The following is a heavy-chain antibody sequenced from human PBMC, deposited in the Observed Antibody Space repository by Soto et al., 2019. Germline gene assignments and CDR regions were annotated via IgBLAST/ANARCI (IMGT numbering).Heavy chain of an antibody. CDR3: AKRRGAGGHFDY. V-gene: IGHV3-23*01. D-gene: IGHD2-15*01. J-gene: IGHJ4*02. CDR2: VSIGGST. CDR1: DFTFSSYV. Sequence: DVQLLESGGGLVQPEGSLRLSCAASDFTFSSYVMGWVRQGPGKGLEWVAVVSIGGSTHYADSVRGRFTISRDNSKNTLSLQMNSLTAEDTAVYFCAKRRGAGGHFDYWGQGALVTVSS.